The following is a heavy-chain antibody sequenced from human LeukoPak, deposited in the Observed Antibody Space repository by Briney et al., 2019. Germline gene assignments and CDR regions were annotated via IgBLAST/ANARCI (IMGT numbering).Heavy chain of an antibody. D-gene: IGHD1-14*01. Sequence: SETLSLTCTVSGGSIRSSYYYWGWIRQPPGKGLEWIGEISHSGNINYNPSLKSRVTMSVDKSKNQFSLRLTSVTTADTAVYYCARGGLAFGGNWGQGTLVTVSS. CDR2: ISHSGNI. CDR3: ARGGLAFGGN. V-gene: IGHV4-39*07. CDR1: GGSIRSSYYY. J-gene: IGHJ4*02.